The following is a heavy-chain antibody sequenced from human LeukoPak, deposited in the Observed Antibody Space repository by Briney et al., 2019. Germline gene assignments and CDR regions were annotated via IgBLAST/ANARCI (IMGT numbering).Heavy chain of an antibody. Sequence: SQTLSLTCTVPGASISSGGYYWSWIRQHPGKGLEWIGYIFYNGNTYYNPSLKSRVNISVDTSKNQFSLKLSSVTAADTAFYYCARIVRYCSGGSCYSFDSWGQGTLVTVSS. D-gene: IGHD2-15*01. CDR2: IFYNGNT. CDR1: GASISSGGYY. V-gene: IGHV4-31*03. CDR3: ARIVRYCSGGSCYSFDS. J-gene: IGHJ4*02.